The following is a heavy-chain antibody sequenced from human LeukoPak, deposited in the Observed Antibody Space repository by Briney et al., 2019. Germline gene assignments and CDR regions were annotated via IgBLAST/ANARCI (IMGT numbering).Heavy chain of an antibody. Sequence: SETLSLTCTVSGGSISSYYWSWIRQPPGKGLEWIGYIYYSGSTNYNPSLKSRVTLSVDTSKNQFSLRLSSMTAADTAVYYCARVTGYMIGDYFDYWGQGTLVPVSS. CDR2: IYYSGST. D-gene: IGHD3-22*01. V-gene: IGHV4-59*01. J-gene: IGHJ4*02. CDR1: GGSISSYY. CDR3: ARVTGYMIGDYFDY.